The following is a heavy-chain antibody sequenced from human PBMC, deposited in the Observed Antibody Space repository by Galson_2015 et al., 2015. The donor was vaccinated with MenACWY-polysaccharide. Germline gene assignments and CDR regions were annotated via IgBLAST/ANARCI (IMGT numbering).Heavy chain of an antibody. D-gene: IGHD3-16*02. CDR3: AHVMIAFGGFIGYDAFDV. J-gene: IGHJ3*01. CDR2: IYWDGDN. V-gene: IGHV2-5*02. CDR1: GFSLLTRVVG. Sequence: LVKPTQPLKLPCTFSGFSLLTRVVGVNWIRQPPGKALEWLAAIYWDGDNRSTPSLRSRLTVTKDTSKNQEVLTMTNMDPVDTATYYCAHVMIAFGGFIGYDAFDVWGQGTMVTVSS.